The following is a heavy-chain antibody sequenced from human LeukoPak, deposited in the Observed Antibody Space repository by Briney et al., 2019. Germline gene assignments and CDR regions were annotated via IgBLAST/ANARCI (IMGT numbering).Heavy chain of an antibody. D-gene: IGHD3-22*01. CDR1: GGSFSAYY. CDR2: INHSGST. V-gene: IGHV4-34*01. J-gene: IGHJ1*01. Sequence: SETLSLTCAVYGGSFSAYYWSWIRQPPGKGLEWIGEINHSGSTNYNPSLKSRVTISVDTSKNQFSLKLSSVTAADTAVYYCARGRTPYYYDSSGYYWWYFQHWGQGTLVTVSS. CDR3: ARGRTPYYYDSSGYYWWYFQH.